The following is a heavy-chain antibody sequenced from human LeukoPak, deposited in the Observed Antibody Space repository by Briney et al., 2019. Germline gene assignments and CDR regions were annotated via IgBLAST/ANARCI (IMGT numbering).Heavy chain of an antibody. D-gene: IGHD2-15*01. Sequence: ASVKVSCKASGYTFTGYYMHWVRQAPGQGLEWMGWINPNSGGTDYAQKFQGRVTMTRDTSISTAYMELSRLRSDDTAVYYCARRSWGFLAIDYWGQGTLVTVSS. CDR2: INPNSGGT. CDR3: ARRSWGFLAIDY. J-gene: IGHJ4*02. V-gene: IGHV1-2*02. CDR1: GYTFTGYY.